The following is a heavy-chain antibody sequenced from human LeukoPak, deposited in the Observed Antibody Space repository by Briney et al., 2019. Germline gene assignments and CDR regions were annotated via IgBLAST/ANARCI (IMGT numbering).Heavy chain of an antibody. J-gene: IGHJ4*02. CDR1: GYTFTSYY. CDR2: INPSGGST. CDR3: ARDPPYDTSGYYFDY. Sequence: ASVKVSCKASGYTFTSYYMHWVRQAPGQGLEWMGIINPSGGSTSYAQKFQGRVTMTRDMSTSTVYMELSSLRSEDTAVYYCARDPPYDTSGYYFDYWGQGTLVTVSS. D-gene: IGHD3-22*01. V-gene: IGHV1-46*01.